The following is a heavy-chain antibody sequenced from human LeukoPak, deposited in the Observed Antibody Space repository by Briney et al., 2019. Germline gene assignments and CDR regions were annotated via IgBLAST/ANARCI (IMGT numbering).Heavy chain of an antibody. CDR3: AGSGYYHPDAFDI. Sequence: SETLSLTCTVSGGSISSYYWSWIRQPPGKGLEWIGYIYYSGSTNYNPSLKSRVTISVDTSKNQFSLRLSSVTAADTAVYFCAGSGYYHPDAFDIWGQGTMVTVSS. CDR2: IYYSGST. D-gene: IGHD3-22*01. J-gene: IGHJ3*02. V-gene: IGHV4-59*08. CDR1: GGSISSYY.